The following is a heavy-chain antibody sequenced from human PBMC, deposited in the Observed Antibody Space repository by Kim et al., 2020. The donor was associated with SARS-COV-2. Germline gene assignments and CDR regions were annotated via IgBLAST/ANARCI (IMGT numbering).Heavy chain of an antibody. J-gene: IGHJ3*02. CDR2: IVVGSGNT. Sequence: SVKVSCKASGFTFTSSAVQWVRQARGQRLEWIGWIVVGSGNTNYAQKFQERVTITRDMSTSTAYMELSSLRSEDTAVYYCAAASGELWFGEFPVGGAFDIWGQGTMVTVSS. CDR3: AAASGELWFGEFPVGGAFDI. CDR1: GFTFTSSA. V-gene: IGHV1-58*01. D-gene: IGHD3-10*01.